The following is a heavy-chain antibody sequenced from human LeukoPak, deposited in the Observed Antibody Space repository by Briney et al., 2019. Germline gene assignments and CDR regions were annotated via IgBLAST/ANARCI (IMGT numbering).Heavy chain of an antibody. J-gene: IGHJ4*02. CDR2: ISSSSSTI. CDR3: ARVVAVAGYDY. D-gene: IGHD6-19*01. CDR1: GFTFSSYS. Sequence: AGGSLRLSCAASGFTFSSYSMNWVRQAPGKGLEWVSYISSSSSTIYYADSVKGRFTISRDNAKNSLYLQMNSLRAEDTAVYYCARVVAVAGYDYWGQGTLVTVSS. V-gene: IGHV3-48*01.